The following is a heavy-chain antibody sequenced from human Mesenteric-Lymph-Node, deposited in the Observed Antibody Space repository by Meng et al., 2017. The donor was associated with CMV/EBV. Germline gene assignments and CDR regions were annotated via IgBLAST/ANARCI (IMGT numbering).Heavy chain of an antibody. CDR2: IYYSGST. V-gene: IGHV4-30-4*08. CDR3: ARAGYCGGDCYSGRDGWFDP. Sequence: SGDYYCSWIRQPPGKGLEWIGYIYYSGSTYYNPSLKSRVTISVDTSKNQFSLKLSSVTAADTAVYYCARAGYCGGDCYSGRDGWFDPWGQGTLVTVSS. D-gene: IGHD2-21*01. CDR1: SGDYY. J-gene: IGHJ5*02.